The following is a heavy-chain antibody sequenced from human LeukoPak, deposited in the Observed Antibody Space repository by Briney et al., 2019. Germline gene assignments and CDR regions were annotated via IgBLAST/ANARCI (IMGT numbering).Heavy chain of an antibody. Sequence: GGSLRLSCAASGFTFSTYEMNWVRQAPGKGLEWVSYIGSSGRTIYYADSVKGRFTTSRDNAKNSLYLQVNSLRAEDTAVYYCARVRIPYWGQGTLVTVSS. CDR1: GFTFSTYE. CDR3: ARVRIPY. D-gene: IGHD2-2*02. CDR2: IGSSGRTI. V-gene: IGHV3-48*03. J-gene: IGHJ4*02.